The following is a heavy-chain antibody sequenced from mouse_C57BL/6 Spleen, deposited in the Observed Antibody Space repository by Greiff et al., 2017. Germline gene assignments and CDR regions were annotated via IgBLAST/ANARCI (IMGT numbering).Heavy chain of an antibody. V-gene: IGHV1-55*01. J-gene: IGHJ4*01. CDR1: GYTFTSYW. Sequence: QVQLQQPGAELVKPGASVKMSCKASGYTFTSYWITWVKQRPGQGLEWIGDIYPGSGSTNYNEKFKSKATLTVDTSYSTAYMQLSSLTSEDSAVYNCATSNYDYAMDYWGQGASVTVAS. CDR2: IYPGSGST. D-gene: IGHD2-5*01. CDR3: ATSNYDYAMDY.